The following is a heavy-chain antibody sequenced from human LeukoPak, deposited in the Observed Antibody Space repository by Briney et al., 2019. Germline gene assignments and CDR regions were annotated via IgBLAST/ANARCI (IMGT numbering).Heavy chain of an antibody. CDR2: ISSSGGST. CDR3: AGAPPLGYTYSSSWFYFDY. V-gene: IGHV3-23*01. CDR1: GFTFSSYA. D-gene: IGHD6-13*01. Sequence: GGSLRLSCAASGFTFSSYAMSWVRQAPGKGLEWVSPISSSGGSTYYADSVKGRFTISRDNSKNTLYQQMNSLRAEDTAVYYCAGAPPLGYTYSSSWFYFDYWGQGAMVTVSS. J-gene: IGHJ4*02.